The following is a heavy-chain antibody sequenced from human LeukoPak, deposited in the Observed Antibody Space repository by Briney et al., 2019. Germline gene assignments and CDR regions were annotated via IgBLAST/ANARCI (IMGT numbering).Heavy chain of an antibody. V-gene: IGHV3-30*18. CDR3: AKARIAAAGTGYYYGMDV. J-gene: IGHJ6*02. Sequence: GGSLRLSCAASGFTFSSYGMHWVRQAPGKGLEWVAVISYDGSNKYYADSVKGRFTISRDNSKNTLYLQMNSLRAEDTAVYYCAKARIAAAGTGYYYGMDVWGQGTTVTVSS. CDR1: GFTFSSYG. D-gene: IGHD6-13*01. CDR2: ISYDGSNK.